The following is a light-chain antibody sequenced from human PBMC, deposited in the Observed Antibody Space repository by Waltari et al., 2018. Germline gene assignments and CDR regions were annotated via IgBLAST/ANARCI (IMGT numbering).Light chain of an antibody. Sequence: QSALTQPASVSGSPGQSLAISCATTTALNENNKLVPWYQRHPGKAPKVFIYEVDKRPSGVSDRFSGSRSGNTASLTISGLQAEDEADYYCCSYAGSSSNWVFGGGTKVTVL. V-gene: IGLV2-23*02. CDR3: CSYAGSSSNWV. CDR1: TALNENNKL. CDR2: EVD. J-gene: IGLJ3*02.